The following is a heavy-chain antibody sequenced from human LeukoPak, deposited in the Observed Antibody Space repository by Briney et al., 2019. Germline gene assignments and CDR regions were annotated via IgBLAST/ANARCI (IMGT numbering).Heavy chain of an antibody. CDR3: AREDCDYRMYGGDGIDY. CDR1: GGSFSGYY. Sequence: SETLSLTCAVYGGSFSGYYWSWIRQPPGKGLEWIAEINHSGSTTYNPSLKSRVTISVDTSKNQFSLKLSSVTAADTAVYYCAREDCDYRMYGGDGIDYWGQGTLVTVSP. J-gene: IGHJ4*02. V-gene: IGHV4-34*01. D-gene: IGHD2-21*02. CDR2: INHSGST.